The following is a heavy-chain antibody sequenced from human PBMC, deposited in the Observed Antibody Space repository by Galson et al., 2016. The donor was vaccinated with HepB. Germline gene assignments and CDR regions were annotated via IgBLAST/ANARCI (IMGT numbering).Heavy chain of an antibody. CDR2: IHTSGST. V-gene: IGHV4-61*01. Sequence: SETLSLTCNVSVGSFSSGNYYWTWIRQYPGKGLEWIGYIHTSGSTYHNPSLKDRVTISIDKSKNQFSLKMTSVTAADTAVYFCARIPWRPYDFGPDYWGQGTLVTVSS. D-gene: IGHD3-3*01. CDR3: ARIPWRPYDFGPDY. J-gene: IGHJ4*02. CDR1: VGSFSSGNYY.